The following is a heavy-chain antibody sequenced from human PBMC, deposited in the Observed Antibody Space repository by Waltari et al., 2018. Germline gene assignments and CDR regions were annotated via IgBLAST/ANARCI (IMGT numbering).Heavy chain of an antibody. J-gene: IGHJ5*02. CDR2: IYWNDDK. D-gene: IGHD4-17*01. CDR3: AHRPEQARPTGRGFDP. Sequence: QITLKESGPTLVKPTQTLTLTCTFSGFSLSTSGVGVGWIRQPPGKALEWLALIYWNDDKRYSPTLKGRLTITNDTAKKQVVLTMTNMDAVDAATDYCAHRPEQARPTGRGFDPWGQGTLVTVSS. CDR1: GFSLSTSGVG. V-gene: IGHV2-5*01.